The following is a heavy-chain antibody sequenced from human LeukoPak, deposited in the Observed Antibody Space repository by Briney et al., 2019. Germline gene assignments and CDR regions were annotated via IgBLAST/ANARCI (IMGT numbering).Heavy chain of an antibody. D-gene: IGHD3-16*01. V-gene: IGHV1-69*04. Sequence: ASVTVSCKASGDTFSSYTISWVRQAPGQGLEWMGRIVPLLGIPNYAQRFQGRLTITADKSTSSVYMELSSLRSDDTAVFYCAREGPGRTSVGAPTYYFDSWGQGTLVTVSS. CDR1: GDTFSSYT. J-gene: IGHJ4*02. CDR2: IVPLLGIP. CDR3: AREGPGRTSVGAPTYYFDS.